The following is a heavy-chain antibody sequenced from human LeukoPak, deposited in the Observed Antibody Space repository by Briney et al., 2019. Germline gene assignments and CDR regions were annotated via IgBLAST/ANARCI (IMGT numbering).Heavy chain of an antibody. Sequence: LRLSCAASGFTISNYDMSWVRQTPGKGREWIGYIHYSGDTKYIPFLKSRVCLSVDTSKQQFSLRLSSVTAADTAVYYCARDLELERNRWNYFESWGQGTLLTVPS. D-gene: IGHD1-1*01. CDR1: GFTISNYD. CDR2: IHYSGDT. V-gene: IGHV4-59*01. J-gene: IGHJ4*02. CDR3: ARDLELERNRWNYFES.